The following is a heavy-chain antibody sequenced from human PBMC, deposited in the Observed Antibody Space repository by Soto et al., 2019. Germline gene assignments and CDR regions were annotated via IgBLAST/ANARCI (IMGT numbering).Heavy chain of an antibody. D-gene: IGHD2-2*01. CDR1: GYSFTSYW. V-gene: IGHV5-10-1*01. J-gene: IGHJ6*02. Sequence: GESLKISCKGSGYSFTSYWISWVRQMPGKGLEWMGRIDPSDSYTNYSPSFQGHVTISADKSISTAYLQWSSLKASDTAMYYCARLVIVVVPAAIEAYYYYYGMDVWGQGTTVTVSS. CDR2: IDPSDSYT. CDR3: ARLVIVVVPAAIEAYYYYYGMDV.